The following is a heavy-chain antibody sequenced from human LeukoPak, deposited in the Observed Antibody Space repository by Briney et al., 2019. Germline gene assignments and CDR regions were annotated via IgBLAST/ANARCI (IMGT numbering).Heavy chain of an antibody. Sequence: SETLSLTCTVSGYSISSGYYWGWIRQPPGKGLEWIGSIYHSGSTYYNPSLKSRVTISVDTSKNQFSLKLSSVTAADTAVYYCARTPLNYGIDYWGQGTLVTVSS. J-gene: IGHJ4*02. CDR1: GYSISSGYY. D-gene: IGHD4-17*01. CDR3: ARTPLNYGIDY. CDR2: IYHSGST. V-gene: IGHV4-38-2*02.